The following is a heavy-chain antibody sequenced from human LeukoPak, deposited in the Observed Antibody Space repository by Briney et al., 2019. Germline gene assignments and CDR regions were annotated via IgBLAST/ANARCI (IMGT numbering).Heavy chain of an antibody. CDR1: GFTFDDYA. CDR3: AKSPDAYYYGMDV. CDR2: ISWNSGSI. D-gene: IGHD2-8*01. Sequence: PGGSLRLSCAASGFTFDDYAMHWVRQAPGKGLEWVSGISWNSGSIGYADSVKGRFTISRDNAKNSLYLQMNSLRAEDTALYYCAKSPDAYYYGMDVWGQGTTVTVSS. V-gene: IGHV3-9*01. J-gene: IGHJ6*02.